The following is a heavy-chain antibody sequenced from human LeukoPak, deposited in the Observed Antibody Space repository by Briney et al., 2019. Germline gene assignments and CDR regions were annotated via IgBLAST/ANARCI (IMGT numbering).Heavy chain of an antibody. D-gene: IGHD5-12*01. CDR2: ISAYNGNT. V-gene: IGHV1-18*01. J-gene: IGHJ6*02. Sequence: GASVKVSCKASGYTFASYGISWVRQAPGQGLEWMGWISAYNGNTNYAQKLQGRVTMTTDTSTSTAYMELSSLRSDDTAVYYCARDRYSGYDYYYYGMDVWGQGTTVTVSS. CDR1: GYTFASYG. CDR3: ARDRYSGYDYYYYGMDV.